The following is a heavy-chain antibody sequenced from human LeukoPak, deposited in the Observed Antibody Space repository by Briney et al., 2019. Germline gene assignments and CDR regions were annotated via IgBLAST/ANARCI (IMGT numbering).Heavy chain of an antibody. CDR2: ISGSGGGT. CDR3: AKSYDFWSGWTI. Sequence: PGGSLRLSCAASGFTFSSYAMSWVRQAPGKGLEWVSAISGSGGGTYYADSVKGRFTISRDNSKNTLYLQMNSLRAEDTAVYYCAKSYDFWSGWTIWGQGTLVTVSS. D-gene: IGHD3-3*01. V-gene: IGHV3-23*01. CDR1: GFTFSSYA. J-gene: IGHJ4*02.